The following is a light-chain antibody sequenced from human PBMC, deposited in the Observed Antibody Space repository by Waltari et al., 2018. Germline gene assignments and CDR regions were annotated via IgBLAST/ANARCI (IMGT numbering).Light chain of an antibody. V-gene: IGLV2-14*03. J-gene: IGLJ2*01. CDR3: CSFTSGSSLR. Sequence: QSALTQPASVSGSPGQSIAISCTGSSRDVGAFDYFPWYQQHPGKVPKLIIYDVNKRPSAVSHRFSGSKSGSTASLTISGLQPEDEADYYCCSFTSGSSLRFGGGTKLTVL. CDR2: DVN. CDR1: SRDVGAFDY.